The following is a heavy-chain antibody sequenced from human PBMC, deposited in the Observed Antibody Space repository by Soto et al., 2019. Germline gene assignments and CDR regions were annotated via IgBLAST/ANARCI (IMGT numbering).Heavy chain of an antibody. CDR2: ISSDGNNK. CDR1: GFTFDSYG. CDR3: VKDLLQHTVSTCGS. J-gene: IGHJ5*02. D-gene: IGHD4-17*01. Sequence: QVQLVESGGGVVQPGRSLRLSCAASGFTFDSYGMHWVRQAPGKGLEWVAVISSDGNNKYYADSVKGRFSIYRDNFNNRLYLQMSSLRVEDTAVYYCVKDLLQHTVSTCGSWGQGTLVTVSS. V-gene: IGHV3-30*18.